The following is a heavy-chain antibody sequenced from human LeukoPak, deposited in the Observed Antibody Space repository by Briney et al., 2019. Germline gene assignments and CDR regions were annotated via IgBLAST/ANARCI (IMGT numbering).Heavy chain of an antibody. V-gene: IGHV3-23*03. J-gene: IGHJ3*02. CDR1: GFTFTSYA. CDR3: AKVYSARTYAFDM. CDR2: IYRRGDT. Sequence: GGSLRLSCAASGFTFTSYAMSWVRQAPGKGLEWVSVIYRRGDTDYADSVKGRFSVSRDSYGNTLYLQMNSLRGEDTAVYYCAKVYSARTYAFDMWGQGTVVSVSA. D-gene: IGHD6-6*01.